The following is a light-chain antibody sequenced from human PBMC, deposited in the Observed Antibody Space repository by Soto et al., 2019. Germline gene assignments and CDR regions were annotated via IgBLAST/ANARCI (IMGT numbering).Light chain of an antibody. Sequence: QSVLTQPPSVSGAPGQRVTGSCTGSSSNIGAGYDVHWYQQLPGTAPKLLIYGNSNRPSGVPDRFSGSKSGTSASLAITGLQAEDEADYYCQSYDSSLSGSVFGGETKLTVL. V-gene: IGLV1-40*01. CDR1: SSNIGAGYD. J-gene: IGLJ2*01. CDR2: GNS. CDR3: QSYDSSLSGSV.